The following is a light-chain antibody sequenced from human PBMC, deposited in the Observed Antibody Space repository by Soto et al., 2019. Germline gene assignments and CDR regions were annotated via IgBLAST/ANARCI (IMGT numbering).Light chain of an antibody. V-gene: IGKV1-39*01. Sequence: DIQMTQSPSSLSASVGDRVTITCRASQNIIFYLNWYQQKPGKAPKLLIYAASNLQSGVPSRFSGSGSGTEFTLTISSLQPDDFATYYCQQYNSYPWTFGQGTKVDIK. CDR2: AAS. CDR3: QQYNSYPWT. J-gene: IGKJ1*01. CDR1: QNIIFY.